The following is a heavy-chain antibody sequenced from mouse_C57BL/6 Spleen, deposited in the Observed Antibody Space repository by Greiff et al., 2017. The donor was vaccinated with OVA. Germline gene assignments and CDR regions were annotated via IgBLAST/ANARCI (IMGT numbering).Heavy chain of an antibody. CDR2: IYPGDGDT. J-gene: IGHJ2*01. CDR1: GYAFSSSW. Sequence: QVQLQQSGPELVKPGASVKISCKASGYAFSSSWMNWVKQRPGKGLEWIGRIYPGDGDTNYNGKFKGKATLTADKSSSTAYMQLSSLTSEDSAVYFCTREERDETGFDYWGQGTTLTVSS. V-gene: IGHV1-82*01. CDR3: TREERDETGFDY. D-gene: IGHD3-3*01.